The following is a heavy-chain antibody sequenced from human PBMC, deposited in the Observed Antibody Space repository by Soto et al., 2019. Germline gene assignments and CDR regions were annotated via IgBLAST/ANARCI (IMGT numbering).Heavy chain of an antibody. CDR1: GFTFSSYA. J-gene: IGHJ4*02. CDR3: AKRSSSSTFDY. Sequence: EVQLLESGGGLVQPGESLRLSCAASGFTFSSYAMSWVRQAPGKGLEWVSVISGSDDSTYYADSVKGRFTISRDNSKNTLYLHMNSLRAEDTAVYYCAKRSSSSTFDYWGQVTLVTVSS. CDR2: ISGSDDST. D-gene: IGHD6-6*01. V-gene: IGHV3-23*01.